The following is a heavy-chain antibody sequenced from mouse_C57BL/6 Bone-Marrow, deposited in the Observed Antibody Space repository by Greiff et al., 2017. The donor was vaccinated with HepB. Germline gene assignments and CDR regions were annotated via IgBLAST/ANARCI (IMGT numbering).Heavy chain of an antibody. CDR3: ARKTFFDY. V-gene: IGHV1-64*01. Sequence: VQLQQPGAELVKPGASVKLSCKASGYTFTSYWMHWVKQRPGQGLEWIGMIHPNSGSTNYNKKFKSKATVTVDKSSSTSYMQLGSLTSEDSAVYYCARKTFFDYWGQGTTLTVSS. CDR2: IHPNSGST. J-gene: IGHJ2*01. CDR1: GYTFTSYW.